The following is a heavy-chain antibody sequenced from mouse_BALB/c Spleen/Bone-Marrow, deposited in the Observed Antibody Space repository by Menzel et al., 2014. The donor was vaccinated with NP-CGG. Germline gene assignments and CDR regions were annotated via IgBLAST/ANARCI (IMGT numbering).Heavy chain of an antibody. CDR3: ARHEDLDIRRRLSAMDY. CDR1: GYTFTDYI. D-gene: IGHD2-12*01. CDR2: FYPGSGSI. Sequence: QVQLQHPGAELVKPGTSVNLSCKASGYTFTDYIIHWVKQRSGQGLEWIGWFYPGSGSIKYNEKFKDKATLTADKSSNTVYMELSILTSEDSAVYFCARHEDLDIRRRLSAMDYWGQGTSVTVSS. V-gene: IGHV1-62-2*01. J-gene: IGHJ4*01.